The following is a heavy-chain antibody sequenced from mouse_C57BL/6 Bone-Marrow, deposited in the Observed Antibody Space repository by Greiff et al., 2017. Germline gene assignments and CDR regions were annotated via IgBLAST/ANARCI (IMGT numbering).Heavy chain of an antibody. CDR1: GYTFTSYW. CDR2: IHPNSGST. J-gene: IGHJ4*01. CDR3: ARGSFTTVVGDYAMDY. D-gene: IGHD1-1*01. Sequence: QVHVKQPGAELVKPGASVKLSCKASGYTFTSYWMHWVKQRPGQGLEWIGMIHPNSGSTNYNEKFKSKATLTVDKSSSTAYMQLSSLTSEDSAVYYCARGSFTTVVGDYAMDYWGQGTSVTVSS. V-gene: IGHV1-64*01.